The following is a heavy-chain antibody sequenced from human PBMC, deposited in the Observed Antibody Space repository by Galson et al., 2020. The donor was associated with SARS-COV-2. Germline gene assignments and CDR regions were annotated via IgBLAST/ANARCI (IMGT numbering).Heavy chain of an antibody. CDR1: GGSISSYY. J-gene: IGHJ6*02. D-gene: IGHD1-1*01. V-gene: IGHV4-59*01. Sequence: ASETLSLTCTVSGGSISSYYWSWIRQPPGKGLEWIGYIYYSGSTNYNPSLKSRVTISVDTSKNQFSLKLSSVTAADTAVYYCAMGAVGWNHYYGMDGWGQGTTVTVSS. CDR3: AMGAVGWNHYYGMDG. CDR2: IYYSGST.